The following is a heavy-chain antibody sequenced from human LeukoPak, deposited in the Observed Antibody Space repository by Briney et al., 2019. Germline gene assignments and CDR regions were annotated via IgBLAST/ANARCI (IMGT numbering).Heavy chain of an antibody. CDR2: INAGNGNT. V-gene: IGHV1-3*01. CDR1: GYTFTSYA. CDR3: ARYMGGATSWFDP. Sequence: GALVKVSCKASGYTFTSYAMHWVRQAPGQRLEWMGWINAGNGNTKYSQKFQGRVTITRDTSASTAYMELSSLRSEDTAVYYCARYMGGATSWFDPWGQGTLVTVSS. D-gene: IGHD1-26*01. J-gene: IGHJ5*02.